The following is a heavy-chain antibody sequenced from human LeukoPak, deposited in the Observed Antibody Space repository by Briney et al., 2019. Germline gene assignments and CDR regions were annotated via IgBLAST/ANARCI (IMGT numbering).Heavy chain of an antibody. CDR2: IIPIFGTA. CDR3: ARRLASVVRGVIFWFDP. J-gene: IGHJ5*01. D-gene: IGHD3-10*01. V-gene: IGHV1-69*13. CDR1: GGTFSSYA. Sequence: GASVNDSCKASGGTFSSYAISWVRQAPGQGLEWMGGIIPIFGTANYAQKFQGRVTITADESTSTAYMELSSLRSEDTAVYYCARRLASVVRGVIFWFDPWGKRVLVTVSS.